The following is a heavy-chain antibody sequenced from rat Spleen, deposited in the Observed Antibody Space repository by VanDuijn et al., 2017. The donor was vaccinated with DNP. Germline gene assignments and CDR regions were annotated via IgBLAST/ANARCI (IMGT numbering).Heavy chain of an antibody. CDR2: INKDGSKI. CDR1: GFNFNDYW. CDR3: ARVEYTHAMDA. D-gene: IGHD1-5*01. V-gene: IGHV4-2*01. Sequence: EVKLVESGGGLVQPGRSLKLSCAASGFNFNDYWMGWVRQAPGKGLEWIGEINKDGSKINYTPSLKDKFTISRDNVQETIYLEMSKLGSEDTAIYYCARVEYTHAMDAWGQGTSVTVSS. J-gene: IGHJ4*01.